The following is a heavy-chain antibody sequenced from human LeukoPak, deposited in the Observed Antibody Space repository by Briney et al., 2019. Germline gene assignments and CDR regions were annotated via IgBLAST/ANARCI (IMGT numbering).Heavy chain of an antibody. V-gene: IGHV4-34*01. D-gene: IGHD3-10*01. CDR2: INHSGST. J-gene: IGHJ5*01. CDR3: ARGQVLLWFVS. Sequence: PSETLSLTCTVSGGSISSYYWSWIRQPPVKGLEWIGEINHSGSTNYNPSLKGRVTISVDTSKNQFSLKLSSVTAADTAVYYCARGQVLLWFVSWGQGTLVTVSS. CDR1: GGSISSYY.